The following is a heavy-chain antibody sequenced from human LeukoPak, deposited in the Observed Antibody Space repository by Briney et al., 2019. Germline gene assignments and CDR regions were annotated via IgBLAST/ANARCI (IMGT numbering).Heavy chain of an antibody. V-gene: IGHV3-7*02. CDR1: GFTFSSYW. J-gene: IGHJ4*02. CDR2: IKQDGSEK. D-gene: IGHD6-25*01. Sequence: AGGSLRLSCAASGFTFSSYWMSWVRQAPGKGLEWVANIKQDGSEKYYVDSVKGRFTISGDNAKNSLYLQMNSLRAEDTAVYYCARLVGIAAHHFDYWGQGTLVTVSS. CDR3: ARLVGIAAHHFDY.